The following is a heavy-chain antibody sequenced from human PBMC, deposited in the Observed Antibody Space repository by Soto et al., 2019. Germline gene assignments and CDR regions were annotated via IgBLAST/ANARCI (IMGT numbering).Heavy chain of an antibody. CDR1: GFTFSSYW. Sequence: GGSLRLSCAASGFTFSSYWMSWVRQAPGKGLEWVDNIKQDGSENYYVDPVKGRFTIAIYNAKNSLYLQMNSLRAEDTAVYYCARAIAAAGTGFDYWGQGTLVTVSS. CDR3: ARAIAAAGTGFDY. J-gene: IGHJ4*02. D-gene: IGHD6-13*01. V-gene: IGHV3-7*04. CDR2: IKQDGSEN.